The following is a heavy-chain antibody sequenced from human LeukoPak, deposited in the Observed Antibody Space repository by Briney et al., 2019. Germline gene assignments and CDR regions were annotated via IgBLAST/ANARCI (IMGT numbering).Heavy chain of an antibody. CDR2: IYTSGST. J-gene: IGHJ2*01. Sequence: SQTLSLTCTVSGGSSSSGSYYWSWIRQPAGKGLEWIGRIYTSGSTNYNPSLKSRVTISVDTSKNQFSLKLSSVTAADTAVYYCARDQRSWYFDLWGRGTLVTVSS. CDR1: GGSSSSGSYY. CDR3: ARDQRSWYFDL. V-gene: IGHV4-61*02.